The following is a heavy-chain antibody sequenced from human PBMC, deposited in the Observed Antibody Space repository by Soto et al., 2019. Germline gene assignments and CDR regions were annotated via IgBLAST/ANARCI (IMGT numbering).Heavy chain of an antibody. J-gene: IGHJ4*02. Sequence: SETLSLTCTVSGGSISSGDYYWSWIRQPPGKGLEWIGYIYYSGSTYYNPSLKSRVTISVDTSKNQFSLKLSSVTAADTAVYYCARGDSSSWYWSYWGQGPLVTVYS. CDR2: IYYSGST. D-gene: IGHD6-13*01. V-gene: IGHV4-30-4*01. CDR3: ARGDSSSWYWSY. CDR1: GGSISSGDYY.